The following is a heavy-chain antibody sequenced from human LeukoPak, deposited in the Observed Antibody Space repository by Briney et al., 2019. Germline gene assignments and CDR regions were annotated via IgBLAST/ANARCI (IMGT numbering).Heavy chain of an antibody. CDR3: VRSITIFGV. J-gene: IGHJ4*02. V-gene: IGHV3-20*04. D-gene: IGHD3-3*01. Sequence: GGSLRLSCAASGFTFDEYGMTWVRQAPGKGLGWVSGVSRNGGSTGYADSVKGRFTISRDNAKNSLYLQMNSLRAEDTALYYCVRSITIFGVWGQGTLVTVSS. CDR2: VSRNGGST. CDR1: GFTFDEYG.